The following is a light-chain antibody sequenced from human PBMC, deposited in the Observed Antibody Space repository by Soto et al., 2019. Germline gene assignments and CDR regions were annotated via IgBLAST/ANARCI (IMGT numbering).Light chain of an antibody. CDR1: VLAKKY. J-gene: IGLJ2*01. CDR2: KDS. Sequence: SYELTQPSSVSVSPGQTARITCSGDVLAKKYARWFQQKPGRAPVLVIYKDSERPSGIPERFSGSSSGTTVTLTISGAQVEDEADYYCYSAADSGVVFGGGTKLTVL. V-gene: IGLV3-27*01. CDR3: YSAADSGVV.